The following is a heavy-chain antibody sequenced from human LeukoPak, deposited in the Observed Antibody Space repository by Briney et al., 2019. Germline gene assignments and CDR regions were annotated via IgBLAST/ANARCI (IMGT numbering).Heavy chain of an antibody. J-gene: IGHJ4*02. Sequence: GGSLRLSCAASGFTVSSTYMTWVRQAPGKGLEWVSIIYIDGATYYADSVKGRFTISRDNAKNTVYLQMNSLRAEDTAVYYCAKDMGSGYYLFDYWGQGTLVTVSS. CDR2: IYIDGAT. CDR1: GFTVSSTY. V-gene: IGHV3-66*01. CDR3: AKDMGSGYYLFDY. D-gene: IGHD5-12*01.